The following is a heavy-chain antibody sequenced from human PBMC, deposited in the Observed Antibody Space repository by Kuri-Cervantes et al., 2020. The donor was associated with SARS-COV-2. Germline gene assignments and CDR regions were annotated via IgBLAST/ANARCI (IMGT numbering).Heavy chain of an antibody. D-gene: IGHD2-15*01. CDR2: IYYSGST. CDR1: DGSISSYY. J-gene: IGHJ4*02. CDR3: ASTPTDVVVVAATPLFSDY. V-gene: IGHV4-59*08. Sequence: SETLSLTCTVSDGSISSYYWSWIRQPPGKGLEWIGYIYYSGSTNYNPSLKSRVTISVDTSKNQLSLKLSSVTAADTAVYYCASTPTDVVVVAATPLFSDYWGRGTLVTVSS.